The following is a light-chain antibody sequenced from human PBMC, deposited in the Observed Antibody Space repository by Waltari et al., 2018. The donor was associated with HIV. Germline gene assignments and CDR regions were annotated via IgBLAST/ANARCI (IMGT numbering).Light chain of an antibody. CDR3: SSYTSSSTLV. J-gene: IGLJ3*02. V-gene: IGLV2-14*01. CDR1: NTDVGGYNY. Sequence: QSALTQPASVSGSPGQSITISCTGTNTDVGGYNYVSWYQQYPGKAPKLMIYDVSNRPSGFSNRFSGSKSGKKASLTISGLQAEDEADYYCSSYTSSSTLVFGGGTKVTVL. CDR2: DVS.